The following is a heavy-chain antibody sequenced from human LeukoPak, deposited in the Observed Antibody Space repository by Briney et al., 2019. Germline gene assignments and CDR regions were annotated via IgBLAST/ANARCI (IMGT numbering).Heavy chain of an antibody. CDR1: GGSISSSNW. Sequence: SETLSLTCAVSGGSISSSNWWSWVRQPPGKGLEWIGEIYHSGSTNYNPSLKSRVTISVDKSKNQFSLKLSSVTAADTAVYYCARATHSGADHSSSWSYYDYWGQGTLVTVSS. CDR2: IYHSGST. V-gene: IGHV4-4*02. J-gene: IGHJ4*02. CDR3: ARATHSGADHSSSWSYYDY. D-gene: IGHD6-13*01.